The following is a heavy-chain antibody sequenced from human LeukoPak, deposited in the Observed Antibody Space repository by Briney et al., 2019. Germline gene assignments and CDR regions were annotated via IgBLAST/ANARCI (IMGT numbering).Heavy chain of an antibody. CDR2: ISGSGGST. V-gene: IGHV3-23*01. Sequence: GGSLRLSCTVSGFTVSSNYAMSWVRQAPGKGLEWVSTISGSGGSTYYADSVKGQFTISRDNSKNTLYLQMNSLRAEDTAVYYCAKEEWLLAVYFDYWGQGTLVTVSS. J-gene: IGHJ4*02. CDR1: GFTVSSNYA. D-gene: IGHD3-3*01. CDR3: AKEEWLLAVYFDY.